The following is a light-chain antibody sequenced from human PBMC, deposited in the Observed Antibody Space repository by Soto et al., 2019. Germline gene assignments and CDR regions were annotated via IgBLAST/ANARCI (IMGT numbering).Light chain of an antibody. J-gene: IGKJ5*01. CDR3: QQSYNSPIT. V-gene: IGKV1-39*01. CDR1: QSISRY. CDR2: SGS. Sequence: DSEANQSPCALSAYVGDRVTITCRAIQSISRYLNWYQQKPGKAPNLLISSGSTLRSGVPTRFSGSGSGTEFNLTISSLQPEDFATYHCQQSYNSPITSGQRTRPE.